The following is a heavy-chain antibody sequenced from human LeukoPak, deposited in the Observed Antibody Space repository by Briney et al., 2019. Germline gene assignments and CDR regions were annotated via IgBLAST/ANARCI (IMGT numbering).Heavy chain of an antibody. CDR2: IYCSGST. Sequence: SETLSLTCTASGGSISRHYWSWIRQPPGKGLEWIGYIYCSGSTNYNPSLKSRVTISVDTSKNQFSLKLSSVTAADTAVYYCATVYSYGSFDYWGQGTLVTVSS. V-gene: IGHV4-59*11. J-gene: IGHJ4*02. CDR1: GGSISRHY. D-gene: IGHD5-18*01. CDR3: ATVYSYGSFDY.